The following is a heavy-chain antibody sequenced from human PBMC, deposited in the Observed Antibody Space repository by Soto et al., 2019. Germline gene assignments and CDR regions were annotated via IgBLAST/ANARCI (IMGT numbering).Heavy chain of an antibody. J-gene: IGHJ6*02. CDR3: ARGGIQLWLNRFGMDV. D-gene: IGHD5-18*01. CDR2: IYYSGST. V-gene: IGHV4-59*01. CDR1: GGSISSYY. Sequence: ASETLSLTCTVSGGSISSYYWSWIRQPPGKGLEWIGYIYYSGSTNYNPSLKSRVTISVDTSKNQFSLKLSSVTAADTAVYYCARGGIQLWLNRFGMDVWGQGTTVTVSS.